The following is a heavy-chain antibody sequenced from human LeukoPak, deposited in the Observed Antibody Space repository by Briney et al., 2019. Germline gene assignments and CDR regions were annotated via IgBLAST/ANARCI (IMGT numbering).Heavy chain of an antibody. J-gene: IGHJ6*03. CDR3: AKDGSGRYSSSASYYYYYMDV. CDR1: GFTFDDYA. V-gene: IGHV3-43D*03. D-gene: IGHD6-6*01. CDR2: ISWDGGST. Sequence: GGSLRLSCAASGFTFDDYAMHWVRQAPGKGLEWVSLISWDGGSTYYADSVKGRFTISRDNSKNSLYLQMNSLRAEDTALYYCAKDGSGRYSSSASYYYYYMDVWGKGTTVTVSS.